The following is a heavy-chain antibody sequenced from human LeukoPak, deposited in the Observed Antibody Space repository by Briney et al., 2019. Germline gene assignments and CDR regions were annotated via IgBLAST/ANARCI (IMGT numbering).Heavy chain of an antibody. CDR1: GYTFTGYF. V-gene: IGHV1-2*02. Sequence: ASVKVSCKASGYTFTGYFMHWVRQAPGQGLECMGWINPNSGGTNYAQKFQGRVTMTRDTSITTAYMELGSLRSDDKALYFCARGGDIADRPFDYWGQGTLVTVSS. CDR2: INPNSGGT. CDR3: ARGGDIADRPFDY. J-gene: IGHJ4*02. D-gene: IGHD6-6*01.